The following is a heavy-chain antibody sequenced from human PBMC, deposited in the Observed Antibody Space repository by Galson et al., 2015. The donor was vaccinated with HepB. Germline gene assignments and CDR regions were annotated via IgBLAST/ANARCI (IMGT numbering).Heavy chain of an antibody. V-gene: IGHV4-39*01. J-gene: IGHJ4*02. Sequence: ETLSLTCTVSGGSISSSSYYWGWIRQPPGKGLEWIGSIYYSGGTYYNPSLKSRVTISVDTSKNQFSLKLSSVTAADTAVYYCARHPAVDGSLQLFDYWGQGTLVTVSS. D-gene: IGHD2-2*01. CDR3: ARHPAVDGSLQLFDY. CDR1: GGSISSSSYY. CDR2: IYYSGGT.